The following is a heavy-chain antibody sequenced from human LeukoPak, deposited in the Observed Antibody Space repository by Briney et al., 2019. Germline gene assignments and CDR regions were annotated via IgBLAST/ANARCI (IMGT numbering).Heavy chain of an antibody. CDR1: RFTFSSYG. D-gene: IGHD5-12*01. CDR3: AKDGDIVATRSTIDY. J-gene: IGHJ4*02. CDR2: IRYDGSNK. Sequence: PGGSLRLSCAASRFTFSSYGMHWVRQAPGQGLEWLAFIRYDGSNKYYADSVKGRFTISRDNSKNTLYLQMNSLRAEDTAVYYCAKDGDIVATRSTIDYWGQGTLVTVSS. V-gene: IGHV3-30*02.